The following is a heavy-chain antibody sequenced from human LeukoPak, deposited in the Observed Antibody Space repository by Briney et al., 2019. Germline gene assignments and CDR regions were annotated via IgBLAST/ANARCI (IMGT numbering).Heavy chain of an antibody. D-gene: IGHD2-2*01. CDR3: ARVGHGVVVPAAMGYYYMDV. CDR2: INPNSGGT. J-gene: IGHJ6*03. CDR1: GYTFTGYY. V-gene: IGHV1-2*02. Sequence: GASVKVSCKASGYTFTGYYMHWVRQAPGQGLECMGWINPNSGGTNYAQKFQGRVTMTRDTSISTAYMELSRLRSDDTAVYYCARVGHGVVVPAAMGYYYMDVWGKGTTVTVSS.